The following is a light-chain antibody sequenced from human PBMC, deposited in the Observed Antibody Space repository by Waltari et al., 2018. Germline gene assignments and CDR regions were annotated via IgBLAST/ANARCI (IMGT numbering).Light chain of an antibody. CDR2: DVS. J-gene: IGLJ1*01. V-gene: IGLV2-14*01. Sequence: QSALTQPASVSGSPGQSITISCTRSSSDLGGYSFVSCYQQHPGKAPKLMLYDVSHRPSGVSNRFSGSKSGNTASLTISGLQPEDEADYYCSSYTSIIPPFLFGTGTKVTVL. CDR1: SSDLGGYSF. CDR3: SSYTSIIPPFL.